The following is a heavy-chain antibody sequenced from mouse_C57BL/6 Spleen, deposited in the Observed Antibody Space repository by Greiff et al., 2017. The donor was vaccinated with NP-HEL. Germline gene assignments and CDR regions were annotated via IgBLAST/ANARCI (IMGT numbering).Heavy chain of an antibody. CDR2: IYPGSGST. D-gene: IGHD4-1*01. J-gene: IGHJ2*01. V-gene: IGHV1-55*01. CDR3: ARSQLTGRVCDY. CDR1: GYTFTSYW. Sequence: QVQLQQPGAELVKPGASVKMSCKASGYTFTSYWITWVKQRPGQGLEWIGDIYPGSGSTNYNEKFKSKATLTVDTSSSTAYMQLSSLTSEDSAVYYCARSQLTGRVCDYWGQGTTLTVSS.